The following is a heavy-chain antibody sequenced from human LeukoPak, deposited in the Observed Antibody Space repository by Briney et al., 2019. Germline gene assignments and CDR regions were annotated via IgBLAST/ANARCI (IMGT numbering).Heavy chain of an antibody. CDR1: GGSISSSSYY. V-gene: IGHV4-39*07. J-gene: IGHJ4*02. Sequence: SETLSLTCTVSGGSISSSSYYWGWIRQPPGKGLEWIGSIYYSGSTYYNPSLKSRVTISVDTSKNQFSLKLSSVTAADTAVYYCARVRVDTAMAFDYWGQGTLVTVSS. CDR3: ARVRVDTAMAFDY. CDR2: IYYSGST. D-gene: IGHD5-18*01.